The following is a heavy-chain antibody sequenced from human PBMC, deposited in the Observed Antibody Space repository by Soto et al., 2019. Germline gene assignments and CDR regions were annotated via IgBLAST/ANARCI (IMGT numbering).Heavy chain of an antibody. D-gene: IGHD3-10*01. Sequence: LGESLKISCKGSGYSLTSYWIGWERQMPGKGLECMGIIYPGDSDTRYSPSFQGQVTISADKSISTAYLQWSSLKASDTAMYYCAGGGVRGVITRTRDYYGMDVWGQGTTVTVSS. J-gene: IGHJ6*02. CDR3: AGGGVRGVITRTRDYYGMDV. CDR2: IYPGDSDT. CDR1: GYSLTSYW. V-gene: IGHV5-51*01.